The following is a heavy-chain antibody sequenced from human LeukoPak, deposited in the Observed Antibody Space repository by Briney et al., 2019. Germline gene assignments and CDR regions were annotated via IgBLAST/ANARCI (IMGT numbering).Heavy chain of an antibody. Sequence: GGSLRLSCAASGFTFSSYAMHWVRQAPGKGLEWVAVISYDGSNKYYADSVKGRFTISRDNSKNTLYLQMNSLRAEDAAVYYCARAARDFYYFDYRGQGTLATVSS. V-gene: IGHV3-30-3*01. J-gene: IGHJ4*02. CDR1: GFTFSSYA. CDR3: ARAARDFYYFDY. D-gene: IGHD2-21*01. CDR2: ISYDGSNK.